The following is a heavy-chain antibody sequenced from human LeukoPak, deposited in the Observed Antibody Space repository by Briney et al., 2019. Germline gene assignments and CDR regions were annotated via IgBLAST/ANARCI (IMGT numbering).Heavy chain of an antibody. Sequence: GGALTLSCAASGFTFSSYSMNGVRQAPGKGLEWVSFISSSSSYIYYADSVKGRFTISRDNAKNSLYLQMNSLRAEDTAVYYCAREYSSSWYLNWFDPWGQGTLVTVSS. J-gene: IGHJ5*02. D-gene: IGHD6-13*01. CDR3: AREYSSSWYLNWFDP. CDR2: ISSSSSYI. CDR1: GFTFSSYS. V-gene: IGHV3-21*01.